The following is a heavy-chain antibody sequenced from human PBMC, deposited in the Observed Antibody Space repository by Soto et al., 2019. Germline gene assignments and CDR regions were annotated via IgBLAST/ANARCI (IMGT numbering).Heavy chain of an antibody. V-gene: IGHV1-46*01. CDR3: ARSLYSGSLWLDF. CDR1: GYTFTTHY. J-gene: IGHJ4*02. D-gene: IGHD1-26*01. CDR2: INPSGPYT. Sequence: ASVKVSCKASGYTFTTHYIHWVRLAPGQGLEWMGTINPSGPYTTYAQRFQGSVAMTADTSTSTVSMELTGLKSKDTAVYYCARSLYSGSLWLDFWGQGTLVTVSS.